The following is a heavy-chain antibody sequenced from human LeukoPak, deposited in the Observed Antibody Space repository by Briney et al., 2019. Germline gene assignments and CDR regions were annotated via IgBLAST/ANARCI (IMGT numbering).Heavy chain of an antibody. CDR3: ARLKRRHFDY. Sequence: SESVSLICTVSGGSISDYYWSWIRQPPGKGLEWIGYIYYSGSTNYNPSLKSRVTISINTSKNQFSLKLTSVTAADTAAYYCARLKRRHFDYWGQG. V-gene: IGHV4-59*08. CDR1: GGSISDYY. D-gene: IGHD1-1*01. J-gene: IGHJ4*02. CDR2: IYYSGST.